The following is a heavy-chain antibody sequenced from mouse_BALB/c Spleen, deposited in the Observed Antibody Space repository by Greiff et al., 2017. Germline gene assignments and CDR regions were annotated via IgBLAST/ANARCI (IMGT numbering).Heavy chain of an antibody. CDR3: ASLYDGYYGGTWFAY. V-gene: IGHV2-2*02. CDR2: IWSGGST. J-gene: IGHJ3*01. D-gene: IGHD2-3*01. Sequence: VKVVESGPGLVQPSQSLSITCTVSGFSLTSYGVHWVRQSPGKGLEWLGVIWSGGSTDYNAAFISRLSISKDNSKSQVFFKMNSLQANDTAIYYCASLYDGYYGGTWFAYWGQGTLVTVSA. CDR1: GFSLTSYG.